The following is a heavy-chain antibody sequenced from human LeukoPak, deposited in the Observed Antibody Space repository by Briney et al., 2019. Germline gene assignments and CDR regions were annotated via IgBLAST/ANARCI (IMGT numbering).Heavy chain of an antibody. CDR2: IYPSGST. CDR1: GGSISSYY. V-gene: IGHV4-4*07. CDR3: ARENSGSYRQFDY. Sequence: SETLSLTCTVSGGSISSYYWTWIRQPAGKGVEWIGRIYPSGSTNYNPSLKSRVTMSVDTSKNQFSLKLNSVTAADTAAYYCARENSGSYRQFDYWGQGTLVTVSS. J-gene: IGHJ4*02. D-gene: IGHD1-26*01.